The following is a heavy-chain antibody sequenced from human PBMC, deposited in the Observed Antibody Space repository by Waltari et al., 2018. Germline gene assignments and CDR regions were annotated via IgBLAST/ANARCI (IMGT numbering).Heavy chain of an antibody. J-gene: IGHJ3*02. CDR1: GYTFTDYY. Sequence: EVQLVQSGAEVKKPGATVKIPCKTSGYTFTDYYMHWVQKAPGKGLEWMGRVDPEDGETIYAEKFQGRVTITADTSTDTAYMELSSLRSEDTAVYYCATRFGPGYRGLAFDIWGQGTMVTVSS. V-gene: IGHV1-69-2*01. CDR3: ATRFGPGYRGLAFDI. D-gene: IGHD3-16*01. CDR2: VDPEDGET.